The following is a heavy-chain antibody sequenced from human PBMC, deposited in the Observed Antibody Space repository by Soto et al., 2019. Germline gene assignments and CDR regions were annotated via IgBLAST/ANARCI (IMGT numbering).Heavy chain of an antibody. CDR1: GDTFTTYY. D-gene: IGHD2-21*02. Sequence: QVQLVQSGAGVKKPGASVTVSCKASGDTFTTYYLHWVRQAPGQGLEWLGMINPSGGGATYAQKFRGRITRTRDTSTTPVDMELSSLISEDTAVYYCVRGGSVVVVTAPFDYWGQGTLVTVSS. V-gene: IGHV1-46*03. CDR2: INPSGGGA. J-gene: IGHJ4*02. CDR3: VRGGSVVVVTAPFDY.